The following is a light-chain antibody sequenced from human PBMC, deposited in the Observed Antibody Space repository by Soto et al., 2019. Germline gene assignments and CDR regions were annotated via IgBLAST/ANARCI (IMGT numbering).Light chain of an antibody. CDR1: SSNIASNN. CDR2: SNN. J-gene: IGLJ2*01. V-gene: IGLV1-44*01. Sequence: QAVVTQPPSASGTPGQRVTISCSGSSSNIASNNVHWYQQLPGTAPKLLIYSNNQRPSGVPDRFSGSKSGTSASLTISGLQSDDEADYYCAAWDDSLNGLFGGGTKLTVL. CDR3: AAWDDSLNGL.